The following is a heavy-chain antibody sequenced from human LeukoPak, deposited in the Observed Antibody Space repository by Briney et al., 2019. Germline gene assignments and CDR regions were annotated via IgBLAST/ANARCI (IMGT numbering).Heavy chain of an antibody. Sequence: SETLSLTCTVSGGSISSGTYYWGWIRQPPGKGLEWIGNIYYSGSTYYNPSLKSRVTISVDTSKNQFSLKLSSVTAADTAVYYCARLGGSSWYKHNWFDPWGQGTLVTVSS. CDR2: IYYSGST. CDR1: GGSISSGTYY. D-gene: IGHD6-13*01. J-gene: IGHJ5*02. CDR3: ARLGGSSWYKHNWFDP. V-gene: IGHV4-39*07.